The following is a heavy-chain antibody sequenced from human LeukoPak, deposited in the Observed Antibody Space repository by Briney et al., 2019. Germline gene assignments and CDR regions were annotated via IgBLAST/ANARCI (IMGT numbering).Heavy chain of an antibody. CDR2: VRGGGDST. J-gene: IGHJ3*01. D-gene: IGHD2-15*01. V-gene: IGHV3-23*01. Sequence: GGSLRLSCAASGFTFSSYAMSWVRQAPGKGLEWVSAVRGGGDSTYYADSVKGRFTISRDNAKNSVFLQMNSLRAEDTAVYYCAREILPHCRGYSCSSGSALDVWGQGTMVIVSS. CDR3: AREILPHCRGYSCSSGSALDV. CDR1: GFTFSSYA.